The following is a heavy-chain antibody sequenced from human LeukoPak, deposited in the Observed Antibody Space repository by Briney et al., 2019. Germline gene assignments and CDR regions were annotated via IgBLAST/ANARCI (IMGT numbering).Heavy chain of an antibody. Sequence: PGGSLRLSCAASGFIFSSSWMIWVCQAPGKGLEWVANIDQPGSQHYSVESVRGRFTISRDNAKNSLFLQLNSLRVEDTAVYYCARGLGRGTADYWGQGTLVTVPS. D-gene: IGHD3-10*01. J-gene: IGHJ4*02. V-gene: IGHV3-7*01. CDR1: GFIFSSSW. CDR3: ARGLGRGTADY. CDR2: IDQPGSQH.